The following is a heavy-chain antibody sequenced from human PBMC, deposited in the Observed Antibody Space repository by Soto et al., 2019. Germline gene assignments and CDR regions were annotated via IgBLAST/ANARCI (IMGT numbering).Heavy chain of an antibody. Sequence: SETLSLTCTVSGGSISSYYWSWIRQPPGKGLEWIGYIYYSGSTNYNPSLKSRVTISVDTSKNQFSLKLSSVTAADTAVYYCARDTDGSGSYWFDPWGQGTLVTVSS. J-gene: IGHJ5*02. V-gene: IGHV4-59*01. CDR1: GGSISSYY. D-gene: IGHD3-10*01. CDR2: IYYSGST. CDR3: ARDTDGSGSYWFDP.